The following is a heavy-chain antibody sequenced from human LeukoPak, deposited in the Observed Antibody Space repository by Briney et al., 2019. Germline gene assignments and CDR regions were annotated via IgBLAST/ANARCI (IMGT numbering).Heavy chain of an antibody. CDR2: INHSGST. CDR1: GGSFSGYY. J-gene: IGHJ5*02. V-gene: IGHV4-34*01. CDR3: AREGRGSWFDP. Sequence: SETLSLTCAVYGGSFSGYYWSWIRQPPGKGLEWIGEINHSGSTNYNPSLKGRVTISVDTSKNQFSLKLSSVTAADTAVYYCAREGRGSWFDPWGQGTLVTVSS. D-gene: IGHD1-26*01.